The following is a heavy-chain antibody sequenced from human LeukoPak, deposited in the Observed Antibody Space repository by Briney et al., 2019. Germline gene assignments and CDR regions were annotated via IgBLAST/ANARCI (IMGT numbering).Heavy chain of an antibody. J-gene: IGHJ5*02. CDR1: GFTFSSYW. Sequence: GGSLRLSWAASGFTFSSYWMHWVRQAPGKGLVWVSRINSDGSSTSYADSVKGRFTISRDNAKNTLYLQMNSLRAEDTAVYYCARDRYCSSTSCYAYNWFDPWGQGTLVTVSS. D-gene: IGHD2-2*01. CDR3: ARDRYCSSTSCYAYNWFDP. CDR2: INSDGSST. V-gene: IGHV3-74*01.